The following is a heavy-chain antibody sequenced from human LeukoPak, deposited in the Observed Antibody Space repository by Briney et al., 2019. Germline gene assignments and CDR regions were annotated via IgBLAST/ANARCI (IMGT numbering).Heavy chain of an antibody. J-gene: IGHJ6*02. CDR3: ARDPRRSSGWYELYYYYGMDV. CDR2: ISAYNGNT. Sequence: ASVTVSCKASGYTFTSYGISWVRQAPGQGLEWMGWISAYNGNTNYAQKLQGRVTMTTDTSTSTAYMELRSLRSDDTAVYYCARDPRRSSGWYELYYYYGMDVWGQGTTVTVSS. D-gene: IGHD6-19*01. CDR1: GYTFTSYG. V-gene: IGHV1-18*01.